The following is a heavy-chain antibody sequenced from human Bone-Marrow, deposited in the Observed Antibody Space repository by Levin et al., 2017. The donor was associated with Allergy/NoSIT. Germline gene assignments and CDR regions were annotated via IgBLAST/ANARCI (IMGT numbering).Heavy chain of an antibody. CDR3: ARVYSGYDDGRHYFDY. V-gene: IGHV4-34*01. CDR2: INHSGST. CDR1: GGSFSGYY. J-gene: IGHJ4*02. Sequence: PSETLSLTCAVYGGSFSGYYWSWIRQPPGKGLEWIGEINHSGSTNYNPSLKSRVTISVDTSKNQFSLKLSSVTAADTAVYYCARVYSGYDDGRHYFDYWGQGTLVTVSS. D-gene: IGHD5-12*01.